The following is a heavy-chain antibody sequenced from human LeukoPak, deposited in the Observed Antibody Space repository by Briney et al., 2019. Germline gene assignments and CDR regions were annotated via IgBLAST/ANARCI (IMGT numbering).Heavy chain of an antibody. V-gene: IGHV4-61*08. CDR3: ARPDYEGAFDI. CDR1: GGSISSGGYY. J-gene: IGHJ3*02. CDR2: IYYSGST. Sequence: SQTLSLTCTVSGGSISSGGYYWSWIRQPPGKGLEWIGYIYYSGSTNYNPSLKSRVTISVDTSKNQFSLKLSSVTAADTAVYYCARPDYEGAFDIWGQGTMVTVSS. D-gene: IGHD4-17*01.